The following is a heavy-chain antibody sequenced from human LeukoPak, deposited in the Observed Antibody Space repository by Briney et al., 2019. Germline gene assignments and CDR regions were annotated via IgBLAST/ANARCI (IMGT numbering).Heavy chain of an antibody. CDR2: IRYDGSNK. CDR3: AKSKGPGSSAGSWAFDP. Sequence: SGGSLRLSCAASGFTFSSYGMHWVRQAPGKGLEWVAFIRYDGSNKYYADSVKGRFTISRDNSKNTLYLQMNSLRAEDTAVYYCAKSKGPGSSAGSWAFDPWGQGTLVTVSS. V-gene: IGHV3-30*02. J-gene: IGHJ5*02. D-gene: IGHD2-15*01. CDR1: GFTFSSYG.